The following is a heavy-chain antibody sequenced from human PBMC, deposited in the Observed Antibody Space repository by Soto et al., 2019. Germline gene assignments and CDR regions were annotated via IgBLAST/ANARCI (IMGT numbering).Heavy chain of an antibody. CDR2: INAGNGNT. Sequence: GASVKVSCKASGYTFTSYAMHWVRQAPGQRLEWMGWINAGNGNTKYSQKFQGRVTITRDTSASTAYMELSSLRSEDTAVYYCARDYLAPGSSVPSYYYYYMDVWGKGTTVTVSS. CDR1: GYTFTSYA. D-gene: IGHD1-26*01. J-gene: IGHJ6*03. CDR3: ARDYLAPGSSVPSYYYYYMDV. V-gene: IGHV1-3*01.